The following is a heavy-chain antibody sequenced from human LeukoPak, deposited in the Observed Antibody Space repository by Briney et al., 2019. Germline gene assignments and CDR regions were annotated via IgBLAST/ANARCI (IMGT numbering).Heavy chain of an antibody. CDR1: GGSFSGYY. V-gene: IGHV4-34*01. CDR3: ARFLTTVTGGYWFDP. J-gene: IGHJ5*02. CDR2: INHSGST. Sequence: PSETLSLTCAVYGGSFSGYYWSWIRQPPGKGLEWIGEINHSGSTNYNPSLKSRVTISLDTSKNQFSLKLSSVTAADTAVYYCARFLTTVTGGYWFDPWGQGTLVTVSS. D-gene: IGHD4-17*01.